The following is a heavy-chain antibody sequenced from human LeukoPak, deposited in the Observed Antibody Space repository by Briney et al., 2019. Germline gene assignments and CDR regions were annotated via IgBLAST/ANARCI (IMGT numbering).Heavy chain of an antibody. Sequence: GGSLRLSCAASGFTFSSYGMHWVRQAPGKGLEWVAFIRYDGSNKYYADSVKGRFTVSRDNSRNTLFLQMNSLRPEDTAVYYCARVYGSEIDYWGQGTLVTVSS. D-gene: IGHD3-10*01. CDR1: GFTFSSYG. CDR3: ARVYGSEIDY. CDR2: IRYDGSNK. V-gene: IGHV3-30*02. J-gene: IGHJ4*02.